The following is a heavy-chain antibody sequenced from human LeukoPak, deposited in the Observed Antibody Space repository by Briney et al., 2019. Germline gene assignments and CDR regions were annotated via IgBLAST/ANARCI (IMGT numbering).Heavy chain of an antibody. CDR3: ARDRMDYEADY. Sequence: GGSLRLSCAASGFTFSSYEMNWVRQAPGKGLDWVSYISSSGSTIYYADSVKGRFTISRDNAKNSLYLQMNSLRAEDTAVYYCARDRMDYEADYWGQGALVTVSS. D-gene: IGHD4-17*01. CDR1: GFTFSSYE. CDR2: ISSSGSTI. V-gene: IGHV3-48*03. J-gene: IGHJ4*02.